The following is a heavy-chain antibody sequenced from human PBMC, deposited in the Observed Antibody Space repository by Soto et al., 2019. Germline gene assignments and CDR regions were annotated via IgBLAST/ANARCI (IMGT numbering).Heavy chain of an antibody. CDR1: GFTFSSYA. D-gene: IGHD6-6*01. Sequence: GGSLRLSCAASGFTFSSYAMSWVRQAPGKGLEWVAVISYDGSNKYYADSVKGRFTISRDNSKNTLYLQMNSLRAEDTAVYYCARDSSSGVPDGMDVWGQGTTVTVSS. CDR3: ARDSSSGVPDGMDV. V-gene: IGHV3-30-3*01. J-gene: IGHJ6*02. CDR2: ISYDGSNK.